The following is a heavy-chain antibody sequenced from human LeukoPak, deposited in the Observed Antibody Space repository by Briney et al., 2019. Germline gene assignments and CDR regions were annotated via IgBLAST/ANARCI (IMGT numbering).Heavy chain of an antibody. V-gene: IGHV1-18*01. CDR1: GGTFSSYA. J-gene: IGHJ4*02. D-gene: IGHD3-10*01. Sequence: ASVKVSCKASGGTFSSYAISWVRQAPGQGLEWMGWISAYNGNTNYAQKLQGRVTMTTDTSTSTAYMELRSLRSEDTAVYSCARGASFFGSRTYSSYFDYWGQGTLVTVSS. CDR3: ARGASFFGSRTYSSYFDY. CDR2: ISAYNGNT.